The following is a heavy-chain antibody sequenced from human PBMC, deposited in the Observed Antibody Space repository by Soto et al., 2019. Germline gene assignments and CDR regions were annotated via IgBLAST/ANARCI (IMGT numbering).Heavy chain of an antibody. CDR3: ARGEGGNGNWYTL. CDR2: IIPMSPMP. V-gene: IGHV1-69*02. D-gene: IGHD2-15*01. Sequence: QVHLVQSGAEVKKPGSSVNVACKASADTFNRYTISWVRQAPGQGLEWMGRIIPMSPMPIYAQKFRGRVTXTXDXPTTSVYMELSSLTSDDTAVYYCARGEGGNGNWYTLWGQGTLVTVSS. J-gene: IGHJ4*02. CDR1: ADTFNRYT.